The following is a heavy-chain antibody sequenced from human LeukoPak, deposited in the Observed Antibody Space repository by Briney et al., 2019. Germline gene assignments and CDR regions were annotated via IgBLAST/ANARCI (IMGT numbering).Heavy chain of an antibody. V-gene: IGHV3-23*01. Sequence: GGSLRLSCAASGFTFSSYAMSWVRQAPGKGLEWVSVISGSGGSTYYADSVKGRFTISRDNSKNTLYRQMNSLRAEDTAVYYCARDPRGYYDSSGYYYYYYGMDVWGQGTTVTVSS. D-gene: IGHD3-22*01. CDR2: ISGSGGST. J-gene: IGHJ6*02. CDR3: ARDPRGYYDSSGYYYYYYGMDV. CDR1: GFTFSSYA.